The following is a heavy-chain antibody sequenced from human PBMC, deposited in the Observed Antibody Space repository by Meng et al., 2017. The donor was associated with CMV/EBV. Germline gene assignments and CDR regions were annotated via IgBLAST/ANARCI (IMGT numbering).Heavy chain of an antibody. J-gene: IGHJ6*02. CDR2: IFPGDSDT. V-gene: IGHV5-51*01. CDR3: ARSFYDFWSGYPIPYYYYGMDV. CDR1: GYSFTSYW. Sequence: KVSCKGSGYSFTSYWIGWVRQRPGKGLEWMGIIFPGDSDTRYSPSFQGQVTISADKSISTAYLQWSSLKASDTAMYYCARSFYDFWSGYPIPYYYYGMDVWGQGTTVTVSS. D-gene: IGHD3-3*01.